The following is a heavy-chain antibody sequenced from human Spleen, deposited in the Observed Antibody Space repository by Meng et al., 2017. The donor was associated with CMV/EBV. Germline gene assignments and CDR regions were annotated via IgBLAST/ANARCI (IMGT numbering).Heavy chain of an antibody. CDR3: VRDRGWFDP. Sequence: GGSLRLSCEASGYIFSNHYMSWVRQAPGKGLEWVGNIKQDGSEKNYVDSVKARFTISRDNAKNSLYLQMNNLRAEDTALYYCVRDRGWFDPWGQGTLVTVSS. V-gene: IGHV3-7*01. CDR2: IKQDGSEK. J-gene: IGHJ5*02. D-gene: IGHD3-10*01. CDR1: GYIFSNHY.